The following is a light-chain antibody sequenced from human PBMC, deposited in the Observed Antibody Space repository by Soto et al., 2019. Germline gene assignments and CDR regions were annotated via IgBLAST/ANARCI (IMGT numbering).Light chain of an antibody. CDR3: QQYNDWPPIT. CDR1: QSVSTD. Sequence: VMTQSPPTLSVSPGERATLSCRASQSVSTDLAWYQQKPGQAPRLLIYGASTRATAVPARFSGGGSGTEFTLTISSMHSEDVAIYYCQQYNDWPPITFGPGNKVDSK. V-gene: IGKV3-15*01. J-gene: IGKJ3*01. CDR2: GAS.